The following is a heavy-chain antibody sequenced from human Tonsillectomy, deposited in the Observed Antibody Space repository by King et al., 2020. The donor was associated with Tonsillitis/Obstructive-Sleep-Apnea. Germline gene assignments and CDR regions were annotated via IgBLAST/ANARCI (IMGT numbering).Heavy chain of an antibody. CDR3: AGEITVVQGDAFEM. V-gene: IGHV3-21*01. D-gene: IGHD4-23*01. J-gene: IGHJ3*02. Sequence: VQLVESGGGLVKPGGSLRLSCAASGFTFSSYSMNWVRQAPGKGLEWVSSISSSSSYIYYADSVKGRFTISRDNAKNSLYLQMNSLRAEDTAVYFCAGEITVVQGDAFEMWGPRAMVTASS. CDR1: GFTFSSYS. CDR2: ISSSSSYI.